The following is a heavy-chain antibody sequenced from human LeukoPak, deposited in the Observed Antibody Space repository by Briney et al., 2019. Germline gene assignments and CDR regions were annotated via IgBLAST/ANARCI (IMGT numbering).Heavy chain of an antibody. Sequence: GGPLRLSCAASGLTFSTYWMSWVRQAPGKGLEWVANIKQDGSEKYYVDSVKGRFTISRDNAKNSLFLQMNSLRAEDTAVYYCAREGTLVRGELFDYWGQGTLVTVSS. CDR1: GLTFSTYW. J-gene: IGHJ4*02. CDR3: AREGTLVRGELFDY. D-gene: IGHD3-10*01. CDR2: IKQDGSEK. V-gene: IGHV3-7*01.